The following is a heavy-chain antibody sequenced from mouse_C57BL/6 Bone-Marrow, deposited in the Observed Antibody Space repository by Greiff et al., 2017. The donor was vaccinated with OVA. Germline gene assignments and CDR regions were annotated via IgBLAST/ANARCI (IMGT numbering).Heavy chain of an antibody. V-gene: IGHV10-1*01. D-gene: IGHD2-4*01. J-gene: IGHJ4*01. CDR3: VRPPYDYKYAMDY. Sequence: EVKLVESGGGLVQPKGSLKLSCAASGFSFNTYAMNWVRQAPGKGLEWVARIRSKSNNYATYYADSVKDRFTISRDDSESMLYLQMNNLKTEDTAMYYCVRPPYDYKYAMDYWGQGTSVTVSS. CDR1: GFSFNTYA. CDR2: IRSKSNNYAT.